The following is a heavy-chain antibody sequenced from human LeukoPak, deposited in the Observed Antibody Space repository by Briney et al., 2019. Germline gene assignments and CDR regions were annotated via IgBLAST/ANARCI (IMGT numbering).Heavy chain of an antibody. J-gene: IGHJ5*02. D-gene: IGHD2-2*02. CDR3: ALSGVVPAAIVT. Sequence: SETLSLTCTVSGGSISSSSYYWGWIRQPPGKGLEWIGYIYYSGSTYYNPSLKSRVTISVDTSKNQFSLKLSSVTAADTAVYYCALSGVVPAAIVTWGQGTLVTVSS. V-gene: IGHV4-30-4*08. CDR1: GGSISSSSYY. CDR2: IYYSGST.